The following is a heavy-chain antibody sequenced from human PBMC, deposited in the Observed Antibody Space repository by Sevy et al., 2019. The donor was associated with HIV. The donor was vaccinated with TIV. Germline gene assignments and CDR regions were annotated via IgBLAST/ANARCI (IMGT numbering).Heavy chain of an antibody. V-gene: IGHV1-69*13. CDR3: ARTRSGSGSIVVVPASPFDP. J-gene: IGHJ5*02. CDR2: IIPIFGTA. D-gene: IGHD2-2*01. Sequence: ASVKVSCKASGGTFSSYAIRWVRQAPGQGLEWMGGIIPIFGTANYAQKFQGRVTITADESTSTAYMELSSLRSEDTAVYYCARTRSGSGSIVVVPASPFDPWGQGTLVTVSS. CDR1: GGTFSSYA.